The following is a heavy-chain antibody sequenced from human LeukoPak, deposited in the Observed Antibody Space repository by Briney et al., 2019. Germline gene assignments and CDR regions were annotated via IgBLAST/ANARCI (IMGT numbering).Heavy chain of an antibody. J-gene: IGHJ4*02. V-gene: IGHV1-46*01. CDR3: ARARWLRLIEGGFDY. CDR1: GYTFTSYY. Sequence: GASVKVSCKASGYTFTSYYMHWVRQAPGQGLEWMGIINPSGGSTSYAQKFQGRVTMTRDMSTSTVYMELSSLRSEDTAVYYCARARWLRLIEGGFDYWGQGTLVTVSS. D-gene: IGHD5-12*01. CDR2: INPSGGST.